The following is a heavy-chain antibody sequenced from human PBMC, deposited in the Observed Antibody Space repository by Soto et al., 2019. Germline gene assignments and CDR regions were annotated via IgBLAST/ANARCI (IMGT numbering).Heavy chain of an antibody. Sequence: SGGSLRLSCAASGFTFSSYGMHWVRQAPGKGLEWVAVISYDGSNKYYADSVKGRFTISRDNSKNTLYLQMNSLRAEDTAVYYCAKDRSSSGVATFDYWGQGTLVTVSS. CDR3: AKDRSSSGVATFDY. J-gene: IGHJ4*02. CDR1: GFTFSSYG. CDR2: ISYDGSNK. V-gene: IGHV3-30*18. D-gene: IGHD6-19*01.